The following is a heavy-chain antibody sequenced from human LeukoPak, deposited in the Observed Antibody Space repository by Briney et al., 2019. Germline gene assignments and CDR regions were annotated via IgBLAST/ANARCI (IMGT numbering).Heavy chain of an antibody. J-gene: IGHJ6*03. CDR3: ARAGSSGWYDYCYYMDV. CDR2: ISYDGNNK. V-gene: IGHV3-30*01. D-gene: IGHD6-19*01. Sequence: GGSLRLSCAASGFTFSSYAMHWVRQAPGKGLEWVAVISYDGNNKYYADSVKGRFTISRDNSKNTLYLQMNSLRAEDTAVYYCARAGSSGWYDYCYYMDVWGKGTTVTVSS. CDR1: GFTFSSYA.